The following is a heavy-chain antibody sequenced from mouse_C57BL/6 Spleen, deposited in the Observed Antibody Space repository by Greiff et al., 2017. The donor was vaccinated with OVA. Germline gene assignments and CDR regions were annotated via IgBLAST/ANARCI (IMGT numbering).Heavy chain of an antibody. CDR1: GYTFTSYW. Sequence: QVQLQQPGAELVKPGASVKMSCKASGYTFTSYWITWVKQRPGQGLEWIGDIYPGSGSTNYNEKFKSKATLTVDTSSSTAYMQLSSLTSEDSAVYYCARRGLGESHFDYWGQGTTLTVSS. CDR2: IYPGSGST. J-gene: IGHJ2*01. V-gene: IGHV1-55*01. CDR3: ARRGLGESHFDY. D-gene: IGHD3-3*01.